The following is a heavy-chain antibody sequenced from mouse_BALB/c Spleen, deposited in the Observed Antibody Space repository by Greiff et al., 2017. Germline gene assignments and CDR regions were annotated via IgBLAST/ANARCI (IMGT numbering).Heavy chain of an antibody. J-gene: IGHJ3*01. CDR3: ARGSGAY. D-gene: IGHD1-3*01. CDR1: GYTFTSYW. V-gene: IGHV1-87*01. Sequence: VQLQQSGAELARPGASVKLSCKASGYTFTSYWMQWVKQRPGQGLEWIGAIYPGDGDTRYTQKFKGKATLTADKSSSTAYMQLSSLASEDSAVYYCARGSGAYWGQGTLVTVSA. CDR2: IYPGDGDT.